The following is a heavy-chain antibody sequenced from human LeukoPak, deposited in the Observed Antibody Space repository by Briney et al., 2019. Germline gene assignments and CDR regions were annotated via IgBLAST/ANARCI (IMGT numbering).Heavy chain of an antibody. CDR2: IKGDGSEK. D-gene: IGHD4-17*01. V-gene: IGHV3-7*02. Sequence: RGSLRLSCAASEFSFSRYWMSWVRQAPGKGLEWVANIKGDGSEKQYVDSVMGRFTVSRDNAKNSLYLQMNILRGDDTAVYYCAKYSGAYAIEYWGQGTLVTVSS. CDR1: EFSFSRYW. J-gene: IGHJ4*02. CDR3: AKYSGAYAIEY.